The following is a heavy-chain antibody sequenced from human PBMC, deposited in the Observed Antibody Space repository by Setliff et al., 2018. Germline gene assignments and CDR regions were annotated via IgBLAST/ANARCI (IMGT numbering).Heavy chain of an antibody. CDR2: INAANGNT. D-gene: IGHD5-12*01. J-gene: IGHJ6*03. V-gene: IGHV1-3*01. Sequence: GASVKVSCKASGYTFTSYGVHWVRQAPGQRLEWMGWINAANGNTKYSQKFQGRVTIITDESTSTAFMQLSSLRSEDTAVYYCAREGVDIRSSTDYRYYMDVWGKGTTVTVSS. CDR3: AREGVDIRSSTDYRYYMDV. CDR1: GYTFTSYG.